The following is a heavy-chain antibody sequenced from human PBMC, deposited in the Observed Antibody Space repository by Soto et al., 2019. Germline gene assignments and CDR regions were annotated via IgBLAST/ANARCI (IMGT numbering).Heavy chain of an antibody. CDR1: GGTFSSYA. J-gene: IGHJ1*01. CDR3: ARDGGAMVPAEYFQH. CDR2: IIPIFGTA. D-gene: IGHD5-18*01. V-gene: IGHV1-69*13. Sequence: SVKVSCKASGGTFSSYAISWVRQAPGQGLEWMGGIIPIFGTANYAQKFQGRVTITADESTSTAYMELSSLRSEDTAVYYCARDGGAMVPAEYFQHWGQGTLVTVSS.